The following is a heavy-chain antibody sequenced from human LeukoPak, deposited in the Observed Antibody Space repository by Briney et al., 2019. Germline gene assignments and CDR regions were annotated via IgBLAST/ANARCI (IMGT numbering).Heavy chain of an antibody. D-gene: IGHD6-19*01. V-gene: IGHV4-39*01. Sequence: SETLSLTCTVSGGSISSSSYYWGWVRQPPGMGLEWIGSIYYSGSTYYNPSLKSRVTISVDTSKNQFSLKLSSVTAADTAVYYCARRGYSSGWYPFDYWGQGTLVTVSS. CDR2: IYYSGST. J-gene: IGHJ4*02. CDR3: ARRGYSSGWYPFDY. CDR1: GGSISSSSYY.